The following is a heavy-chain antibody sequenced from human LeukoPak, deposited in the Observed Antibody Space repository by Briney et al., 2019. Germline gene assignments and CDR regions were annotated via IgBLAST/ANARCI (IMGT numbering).Heavy chain of an antibody. Sequence: SETPSLTCTVSGGSISTYYWSWIRQPPGKGLEWIGCVYYSGSTNYNPSLKSRGTMSVDTSKNQFSLKLSSVTAADTAVYYCARGSITVVPAFDIWGQGTMVTVSS. CDR3: ARGSITVVPAFDI. CDR2: VYYSGST. D-gene: IGHD4-23*01. V-gene: IGHV4-59*12. CDR1: GGSISTYY. J-gene: IGHJ3*02.